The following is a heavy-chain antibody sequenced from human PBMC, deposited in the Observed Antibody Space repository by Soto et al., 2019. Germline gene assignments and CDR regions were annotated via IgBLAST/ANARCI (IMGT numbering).Heavy chain of an antibody. V-gene: IGHV4-34*01. CDR3: AKTRAMIAAMFDF. J-gene: IGHJ4*02. CDR1: GGSFSCYY. Sequence: SETLSLTCAVYGGSFSCYYWSWIRQSPGKGLEWLGEINHSGSTNYNPSLKSRVTISVDTSKKQFFLRLSSVTAADTAIYYCAKTRAMIAAMFDFWGQGTLVTVSS. D-gene: IGHD6-25*01. CDR2: INHSGST.